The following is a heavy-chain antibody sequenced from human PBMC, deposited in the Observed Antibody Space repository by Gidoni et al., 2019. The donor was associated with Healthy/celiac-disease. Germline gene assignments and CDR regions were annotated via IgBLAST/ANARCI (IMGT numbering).Heavy chain of an antibody. CDR2: IRSNGGST. V-gene: IGHV3-64D*06. CDR1: GSTFSSYA. D-gene: IGHD2-21*02. J-gene: IGHJ2*01. Sequence: EVQLVESGGGLVQPGGSLRLSCSASGSTFSSYAMHWVRTAPGKGLEYDSAIRSNGGSTYYADTRKGRFTISGDNSKNTLYLQMSSLRAGDTAVYYCVKDRNGDPSYWYFNLWGRGTLVTVSS. CDR3: VKDRNGDPSYWYFNL.